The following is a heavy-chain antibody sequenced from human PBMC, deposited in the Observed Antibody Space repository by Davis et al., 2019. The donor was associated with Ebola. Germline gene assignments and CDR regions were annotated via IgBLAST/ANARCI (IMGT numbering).Heavy chain of an antibody. CDR3: ANIDGWSFDH. D-gene: IGHD6-19*01. J-gene: IGHJ4*02. Sequence: GESLKISCAASGFTVSSNYMSWVRQAPGKGLEWVSVIYVGGGTDYADSVKGRFTISRDNSKNTLYLQMNSLTVEDTAVYYCANIDGWSFDHWGQGTLVTVTS. CDR2: IYVGGGT. V-gene: IGHV3-53*01. CDR1: GFTVSSNY.